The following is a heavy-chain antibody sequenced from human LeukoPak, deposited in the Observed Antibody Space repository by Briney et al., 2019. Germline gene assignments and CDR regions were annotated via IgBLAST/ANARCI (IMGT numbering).Heavy chain of an antibody. J-gene: IGHJ3*02. V-gene: IGHV3-21*01. CDR3: ARALAPSEFRGPAFDI. Sequence: PGGSLRLSCAASGFTFSSYSMNWVRQAPGKGLEWVSSISSSSSYVYYADSVKGRFTISRDNAKNSLYLQMNSLRAEDTAVYYCARALAPSEFRGPAFDIWGQGTMVTVSS. D-gene: IGHD3-10*01. CDR2: ISSSSSYV. CDR1: GFTFSSYS.